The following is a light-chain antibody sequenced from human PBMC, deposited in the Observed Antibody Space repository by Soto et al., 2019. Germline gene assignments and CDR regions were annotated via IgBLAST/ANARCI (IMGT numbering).Light chain of an antibody. J-gene: IGLJ2*01. Sequence: QSVLTQPPSASGTPGQRVSISCSGSRSNIGRNTANWYQQLPGTAPKLLIHTDNQRPSGVSDRFSGSKSGTSASLAISELQSEDEADYYCSSYRSSTTLVFGGGTKVTVL. CDR3: SSYRSSTTLV. CDR2: TDN. V-gene: IGLV1-44*01. CDR1: RSNIGRNT.